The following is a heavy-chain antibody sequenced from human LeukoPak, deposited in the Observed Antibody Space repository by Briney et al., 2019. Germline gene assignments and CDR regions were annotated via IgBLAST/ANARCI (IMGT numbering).Heavy chain of an antibody. V-gene: IGHV3-23*01. J-gene: IGHJ4*02. CDR1: GFTFSSYA. D-gene: IGHD3-10*01. Sequence: GGSLRLSCAASGFTFSSYAMSWVRQAPGKGLEWVSANNSNGGSTYYADSVKGRFTISRDNSKNTLYLQMNSLRAEDTAVYYCAKSYWTGYFDYWGQGTLVTVSS. CDR3: AKSYWTGYFDY. CDR2: NNSNGGST.